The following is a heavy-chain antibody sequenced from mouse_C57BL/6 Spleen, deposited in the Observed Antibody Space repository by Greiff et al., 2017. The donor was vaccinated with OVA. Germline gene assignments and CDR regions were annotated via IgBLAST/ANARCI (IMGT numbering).Heavy chain of an antibody. CDR3: ARTYYGSGFDY. J-gene: IGHJ2*01. CDR2: IWTGGGT. CDR1: GFSLTSYA. Sequence: VKVVESGPGLVAPSQSLSITCTVSGFSLTSYAISWVRPPPGKGLEWLGVIWTGGGTNYNSALKSRLSISKDNSKSQVFLKINSLQTDDTARYYCARTYYGSGFDYWGQGTTLTVSS. D-gene: IGHD1-1*01. V-gene: IGHV2-9-1*01.